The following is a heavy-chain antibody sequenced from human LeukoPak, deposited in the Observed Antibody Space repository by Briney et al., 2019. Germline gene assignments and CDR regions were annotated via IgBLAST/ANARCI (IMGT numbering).Heavy chain of an antibody. CDR3: ARDFWSGLDY. CDR1: GGSFSGYY. J-gene: IGHJ4*02. V-gene: IGHV4-34*01. D-gene: IGHD3-3*01. CDR2: INHSGST. Sequence: SETLSLTCAVYGGSFSGYYWSWIRQPPGKGLEWIGEINHSGSTNYNPSLKSRVTISVDTSKNQFSLKLSSVTAADTAVYYCARDFWSGLDYWGQGTLVTVSS.